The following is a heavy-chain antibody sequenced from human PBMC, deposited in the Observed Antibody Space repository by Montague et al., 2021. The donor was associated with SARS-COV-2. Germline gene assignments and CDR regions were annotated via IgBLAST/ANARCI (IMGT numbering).Heavy chain of an antibody. CDR2: LYYSGST. D-gene: IGHD3-9*01. CDR3: ARPSGAPYDILTGTYRPVDDY. Sequence: SETLSLTCTVSGGSISSSSYYWGWIRQPPGKGLEWIGSLYYSGSTYCNPSLKSRVTISVDTSKNQFSLKLSSVTAADTAVYYCARPSGAPYDILTGTYRPVDDYWGQGTLVTVSS. V-gene: IGHV4-39*01. J-gene: IGHJ4*02. CDR1: GGSISSSSYY.